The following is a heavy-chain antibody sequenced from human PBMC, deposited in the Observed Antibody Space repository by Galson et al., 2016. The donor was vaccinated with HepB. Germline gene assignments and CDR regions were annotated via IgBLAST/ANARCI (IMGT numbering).Heavy chain of an antibody. J-gene: IGHJ4*02. CDR1: GFTFSNYA. D-gene: IGHD5-24*01. CDR2: ISRTSST. Sequence: SLSLSCAASGFTFSNYAMTWVRQPPGKGLEWVPGISRTSSTYYAESVRGRVTISRDHFRSTLNLQMNSLTAEDTALYYCAQVGGPPGYNYPAPFDNWGQGTLVTVSS. CDR3: AQVGGPPGYNYPAPFDN. V-gene: IGHV3-23*01.